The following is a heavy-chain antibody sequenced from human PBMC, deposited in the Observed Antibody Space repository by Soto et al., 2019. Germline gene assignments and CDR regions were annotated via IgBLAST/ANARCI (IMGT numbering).Heavy chain of an antibody. CDR1: GFTFSSYA. CDR3: AKDRCTNGVCPNWFDP. V-gene: IGHV3-23*01. J-gene: IGHJ5*02. Sequence: EVQLLESGGGLVQPGGSLRLSCAASGFTFSSYAMSWVRQAPGKGLEWVSAISGSGGSTYYADSVKGRFTISRDNSKNTLYLQMNSLRAEDTAVYYCAKDRCTNGVCPNWFDPWGQGTLVTVSS. D-gene: IGHD2-8*01. CDR2: ISGSGGST.